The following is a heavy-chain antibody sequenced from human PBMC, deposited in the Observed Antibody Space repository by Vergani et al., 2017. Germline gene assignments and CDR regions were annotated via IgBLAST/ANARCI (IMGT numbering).Heavy chain of an antibody. J-gene: IGHJ4*02. D-gene: IGHD3-10*01. V-gene: IGHV1-69*04. CDR2: IIPILGIA. CDR1: GGTFSSYA. Sequence: QVQLVQSGAEVKKPGSSVKVSCKASGGTFSSYAISWVRQVPGQGLEWMGRIIPILGIANYAQKFQGRVTITADTSTSTAYMELSSLRSEDTAVYYCAREEDYYGSGGHPLDYWGQGTLVTVSS. CDR3: AREEDYYGSGGHPLDY.